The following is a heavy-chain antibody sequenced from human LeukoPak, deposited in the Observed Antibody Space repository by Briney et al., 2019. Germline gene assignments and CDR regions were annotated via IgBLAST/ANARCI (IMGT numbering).Heavy chain of an antibody. V-gene: IGHV3-64D*06. CDR3: APSPYYYESSGYSA. CDR1: GFTFSSYA. CDR2: ISSNGGST. J-gene: IGHJ5*02. Sequence: GGSLRLSCSASGFTFSSYAMHWVRQAPGKGLESVSAISSNGGSTYYADSVKGRFTISRDNSKNTLYLQMSSLRAEDTAVYYCAPSPYYYESSGYSAWGQGTLVTVSS. D-gene: IGHD3-22*01.